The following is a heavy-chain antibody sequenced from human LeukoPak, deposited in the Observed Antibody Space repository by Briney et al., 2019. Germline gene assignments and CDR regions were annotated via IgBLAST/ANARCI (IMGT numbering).Heavy chain of an antibody. D-gene: IGHD3-10*01. V-gene: IGHV1-69*05. J-gene: IGHJ3*02. Sequence: ASVKVSCKASGGTFSSYAISWVRQAPGQGLEWMGGIIPIFGTANHAQKFQGRVTITTDESTSTAYMELSSLRSEDTAVYYCASKADVLLESLGAFDIWGQGTMVTVSS. CDR3: ASKADVLLESLGAFDI. CDR2: IIPIFGTA. CDR1: GGTFSSYA.